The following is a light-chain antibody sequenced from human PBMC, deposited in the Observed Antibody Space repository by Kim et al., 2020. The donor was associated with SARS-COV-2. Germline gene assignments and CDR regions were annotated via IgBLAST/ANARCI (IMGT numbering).Light chain of an antibody. CDR3: QAWDSDIGV. J-gene: IGLJ3*02. CDR2: EDK. V-gene: IGLV3-1*01. Sequence: SVSPGQTARITCSGDKLGSKYVSWYQLKPGLSPVVVIYEDKRRPSGIPERFSGSNSGNTATLTISGPQALDEADYYCQAWDSDIGVFGGGTQLTVL. CDR1: KLGSKY.